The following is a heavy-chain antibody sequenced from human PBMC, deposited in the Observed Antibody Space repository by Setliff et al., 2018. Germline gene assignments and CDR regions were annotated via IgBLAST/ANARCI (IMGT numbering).Heavy chain of an antibody. CDR3: ARQGGNYYFQY. V-gene: IGHV1-3*03. CDR2: INVGNGNT. Sequence: ASVKVSCKASGYTPTNYPIHWLRQAPGQRPEWMGWINVGNGNTKYSQEFQGRVTLTRDTSASTAYVELSSLTSEDMAVYYCARQGGNYYFQYWGQGTLVTVSS. J-gene: IGHJ4*02. D-gene: IGHD3-16*01. CDR1: GYTPTNYP.